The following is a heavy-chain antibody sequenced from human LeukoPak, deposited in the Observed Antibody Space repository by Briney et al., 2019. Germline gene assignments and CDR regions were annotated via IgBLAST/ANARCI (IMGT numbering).Heavy chain of an antibody. CDR2: INHSGST. D-gene: IGHD6-13*01. V-gene: IGHV4-34*01. J-gene: IGHJ6*02. Sequence: PSETLSLTCAVYGGSFSGYYWSWIRQPPGKGLEWIGEINHSGSTNYNPSLKSRVTISVDTSKNQFSLKLSSVTAADTAVYYCARVAGRPSSWYVPSYYYYGMDVWGQGTTVTVSS. CDR3: ARVAGRPSSWYVPSYYYYGMDV. CDR1: GGSFSGYY.